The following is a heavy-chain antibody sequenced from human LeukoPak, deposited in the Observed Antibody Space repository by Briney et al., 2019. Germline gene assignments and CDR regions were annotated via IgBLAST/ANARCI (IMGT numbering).Heavy chain of an antibody. V-gene: IGHV3-30*04. J-gene: IGHJ4*02. CDR2: ISDDGSNK. CDR3: AKDFVVVPGNVNYFDY. D-gene: IGHD2-21*02. Sequence: GGSLRLSCAASGFTFSSYAMHWVRQAPGKGLEWVAVISDDGSNKHYADSVKGRFTISRDNSKNTLYVQMKSLRAEDTAVYYCAKDFVVVPGNVNYFDYWGQGTLVTVSS. CDR1: GFTFSSYA.